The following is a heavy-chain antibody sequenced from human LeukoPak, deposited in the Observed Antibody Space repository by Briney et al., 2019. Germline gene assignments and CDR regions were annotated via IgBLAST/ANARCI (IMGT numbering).Heavy chain of an antibody. D-gene: IGHD6-13*01. V-gene: IGHV4-39*01. CDR2: IYYSGST. J-gene: IGHJ4*02. CDR3: ARFSSSSSYFDY. CDR1: GGSISSRSYY. Sequence: PSETLSLTCTVSGGSISSRSYYWGWIRQPPGKGLEWIGSIYYSGSTYYNPSLKSRVTISVDTSKNQFSLKLSSVTAADTAVYYCARFSSSSSYFDYWGQGTLVTVSS.